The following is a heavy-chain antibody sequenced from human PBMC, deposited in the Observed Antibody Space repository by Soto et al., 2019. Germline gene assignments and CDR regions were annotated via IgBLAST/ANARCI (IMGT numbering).Heavy chain of an antibody. V-gene: IGHV3-21*01. Sequence: GGSVRLSCAASGGPIGSYSGNWIRQTPGKGLEWVSSISSSSSYIYYADSVKGRFTISRDNAKNSLYLQMNSLRAEDTAVYYCARSVGAVVAANIASHDAFDIWGEGTVVTGSS. CDR1: GGPIGSYS. CDR2: ISSSSSYI. D-gene: IGHD2-15*01. CDR3: ARSVGAVVAANIASHDAFDI. J-gene: IGHJ3*02.